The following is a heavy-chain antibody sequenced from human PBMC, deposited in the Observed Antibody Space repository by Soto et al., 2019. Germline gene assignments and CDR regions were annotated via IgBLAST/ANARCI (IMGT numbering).Heavy chain of an antibody. CDR3: ARSKTVTPTYYYYYMDV. Sequence: SETLSLTCTVSGGSISSYYWSWIRQPPGKGLEWIGYIYYSGSTNYNPSLKSRVTISVGTSKTQFSLKLSSVTAADTAVYYCARSKTVTPTYYYYYMDVWGKGTTVTVSS. D-gene: IGHD4-4*01. J-gene: IGHJ6*03. V-gene: IGHV4-59*01. CDR1: GGSISSYY. CDR2: IYYSGST.